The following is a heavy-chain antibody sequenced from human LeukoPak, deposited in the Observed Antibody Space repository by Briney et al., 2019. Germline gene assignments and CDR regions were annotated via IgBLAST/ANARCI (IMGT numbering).Heavy chain of an antibody. V-gene: IGHV4-4*07. J-gene: IGHJ3*02. Sequence: SETLSLTCTVSGGSISSYYWSWIRQPAGKGLEWIGRIYTSGSTNYNPSLKSRVTMSVDTSKNQFSLKLSSVTAADTAVYYCAGDPTYYYDSSGEGNAFDIWGQGTMVTVSS. D-gene: IGHD3-22*01. CDR2: IYTSGST. CDR1: GGSISSYY. CDR3: AGDPTYYYDSSGEGNAFDI.